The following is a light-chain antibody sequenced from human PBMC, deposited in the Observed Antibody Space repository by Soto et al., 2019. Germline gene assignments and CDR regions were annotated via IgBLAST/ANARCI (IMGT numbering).Light chain of an antibody. J-gene: IGLJ1*01. CDR3: CSYADSRASPYV. V-gene: IGLV2-23*01. Sequence: QSVLTQPASVSGSPGQSITISCTGPSSDVGRYILVSWYQQHPGKAPKLIIYDGIKRPSGVSNRFSGSQSGSTASLTISGLQAEDEADYYCCSYADSRASPYVFGTGTKLTVL. CDR1: SSDVGRYIL. CDR2: DGI.